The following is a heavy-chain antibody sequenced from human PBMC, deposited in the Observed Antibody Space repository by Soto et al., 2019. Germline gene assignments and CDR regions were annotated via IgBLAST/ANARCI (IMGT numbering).Heavy chain of an antibody. CDR1: GGTFSSYA. Sequence: GASVKVSCKASGGTFSSYAISWVRQAPGQGLEWMGGIIPIFGTANYAQKFQGRVTITADESTSTAYMELSSLRSEDTAVYYCAREIAAAANTGNFDYWGQGTLVTVSS. D-gene: IGHD6-13*01. CDR2: IIPIFGTA. J-gene: IGHJ4*02. CDR3: AREIAAAANTGNFDY. V-gene: IGHV1-69*13.